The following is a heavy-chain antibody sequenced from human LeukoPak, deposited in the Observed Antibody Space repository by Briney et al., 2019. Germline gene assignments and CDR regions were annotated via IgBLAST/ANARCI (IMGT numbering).Heavy chain of an antibody. V-gene: IGHV1-18*01. CDR2: ISAYNGNT. CDR1: GYTFTSYG. D-gene: IGHD3-22*01. J-gene: IGHJ4*02. CDR3: ARTYYDVDPGADY. Sequence: ASVKVSCKASGYTFTSYGISWVRQAPGQGLEWMGWISAYNGNTNYAQKLQGRVTMTTDTSTRTAYKELRSLRSDDTAVYYCARTYYDVDPGADYWGQGTLVTVSS.